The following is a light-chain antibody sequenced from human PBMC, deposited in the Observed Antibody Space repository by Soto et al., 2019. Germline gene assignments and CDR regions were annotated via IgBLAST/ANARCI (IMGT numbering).Light chain of an antibody. CDR2: DNN. Sequence: QSVLTQPPSVSAAPGQRVAISCSGSSSNIGNNYVSWYRRLPGTAPKLLIYDNNKRPSGIPDRFSGSKSGTSATLGITGLQAGDEADYYCATWDSSLNADWVFGGGTQLTVL. J-gene: IGLJ3*02. CDR3: ATWDSSLNADWV. CDR1: SSNIGNNY. V-gene: IGLV1-51*01.